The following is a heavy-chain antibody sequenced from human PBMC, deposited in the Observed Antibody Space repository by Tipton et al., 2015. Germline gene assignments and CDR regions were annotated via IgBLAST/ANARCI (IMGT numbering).Heavy chain of an antibody. D-gene: IGHD3-10*01. J-gene: IGHJ2*01. CDR1: GFTFSDYY. V-gene: IGHV3-11*01. Sequence: SLRLSCAASGFTFSDYYMTWIRQAPGKGLEWVSSVSHSGNTMYYTDFVKGRFTISRDNANNSVYLQMNRLRAEDTAVYYCARRRGRFYFDFWGRGTLVTVSS. CDR3: ARRRGRFYFDF. CDR2: VSHSGNTM.